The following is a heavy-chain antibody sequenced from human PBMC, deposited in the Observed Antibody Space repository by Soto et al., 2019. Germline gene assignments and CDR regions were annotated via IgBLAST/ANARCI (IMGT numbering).Heavy chain of an antibody. D-gene: IGHD1-7*01. Sequence: EVQLAGSGGGMVQPGGSLRLSCVASGFTFSSYDMHWVRQAPGKGLEYVSSISSNGGTTYYGNSVKGRFTISRDNSKNPLYLQMGSLRAEDMAVYYCVRRVSGNYDYWGQGTLVTVSS. CDR3: VRRVSGNYDY. CDR1: GFTFSSYD. V-gene: IGHV3-64*01. CDR2: ISSNGGTT. J-gene: IGHJ4*02.